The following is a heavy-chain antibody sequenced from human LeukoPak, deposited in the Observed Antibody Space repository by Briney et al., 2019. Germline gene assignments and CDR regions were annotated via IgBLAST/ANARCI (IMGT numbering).Heavy chain of an antibody. CDR2: IYSAGST. CDR1: GVFISSYC. J-gene: IGHJ6*03. V-gene: IGHV4-59*01. CDR3: ARVPRSYYYYYYMDV. Sequence: AETLSLTCTVSGVFISSYCWSWVRQPPGKGLEWIAYIYSAGSTNYNPSPKNRVTITGETSKNQISLKLSSVTAADTAVYYCARVPRSYYYYYYMDVWGKGTTVTVSS.